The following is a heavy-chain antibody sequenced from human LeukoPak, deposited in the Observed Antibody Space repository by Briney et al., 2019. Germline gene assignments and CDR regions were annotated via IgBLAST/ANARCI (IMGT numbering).Heavy chain of an antibody. CDR3: ARDKGTMSVYHYYYMDV. CDR2: ISSSSTTI. J-gene: IGHJ6*03. D-gene: IGHD3-3*01. Sequence: GGSLRLSCAASGFTVSNNYMSWVRQAPGKGPEWVSYISSSSTTIYYADSVKGRFTISRDNAKNSLYLQMNSLRAEDTAMYFCARDKGTMSVYHYYYMDVWGKGTTVTVSS. CDR1: GFTVSNNY. V-gene: IGHV3-48*01.